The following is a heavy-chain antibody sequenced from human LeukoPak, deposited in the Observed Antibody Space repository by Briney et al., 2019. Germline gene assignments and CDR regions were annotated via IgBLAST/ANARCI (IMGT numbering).Heavy chain of an antibody. D-gene: IGHD3-10*01. CDR1: GFTFSSYS. CDR3: ARVAKYYYGSETYYFFEH. J-gene: IGHJ4*02. V-gene: IGHV3-48*01. Sequence: GSLSLSCAASGFTFSSYSMNWVRQAPGKGLEWVSYITFSSSIIYYADSVKGRFTISRDNAKNSLYLQMNSLRAEDTAVYYCARVAKYYYGSETYYFFEHWGQGTPVTASS. CDR2: ITFSSSII.